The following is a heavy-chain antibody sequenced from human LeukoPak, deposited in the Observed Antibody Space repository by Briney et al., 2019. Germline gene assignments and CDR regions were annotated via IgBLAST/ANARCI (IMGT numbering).Heavy chain of an antibody. J-gene: IGHJ4*02. CDR2: IWYDGSNK. CDR3: ARGKAMVIFDY. Sequence: WIRQPPGKGLEWVAVIWYDGSNKYYADSVKGQFTISRDNPKNTLYLQMNSLRAEDTAVYYCARGKAMVIFDYWGQGTLVTVSS. V-gene: IGHV3-33*01. D-gene: IGHD5-18*01.